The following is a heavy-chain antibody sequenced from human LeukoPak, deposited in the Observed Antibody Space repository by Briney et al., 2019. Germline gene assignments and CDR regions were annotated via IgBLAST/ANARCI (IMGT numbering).Heavy chain of an antibody. CDR3: ARHYGP. D-gene: IGHD3-16*01. J-gene: IGHJ5*02. Sequence: PSETLSLTCTVSGGSVGSGSYYWSWIRQSPGKGQEWIGYILYSDITNYNPSLKSRVTMSVDTSKNQFSLRLTSVTAADTAVYYCARHYGPWGQGTLVTVSS. V-gene: IGHV4-61*01. CDR1: GGSVGSGSYY. CDR2: ILYSDIT.